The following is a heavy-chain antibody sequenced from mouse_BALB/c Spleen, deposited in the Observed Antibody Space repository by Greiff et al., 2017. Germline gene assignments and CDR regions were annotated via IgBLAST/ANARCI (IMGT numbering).Heavy chain of an antibody. CDR3: TRRNSLLRLHWYFDV. D-gene: IGHD1-2*01. Sequence: EVKLMESGTVLARPGASVKMSCKASGYTFTSYWMHWVKQRPGQGLEWIGAIYPGNSDTSYNQKFKGKAKLTAVTSTSTAYMELSSLTNEDSAVYYCTRRNSLLRLHWYFDVWGAGTTVTVSS. CDR2: IYPGNSDT. J-gene: IGHJ1*01. CDR1: GYTFTSYW. V-gene: IGHV1-5*01.